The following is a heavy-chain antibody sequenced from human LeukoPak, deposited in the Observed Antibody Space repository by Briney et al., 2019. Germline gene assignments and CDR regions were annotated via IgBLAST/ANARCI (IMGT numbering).Heavy chain of an antibody. J-gene: IGHJ5*02. CDR3: ARAGNWNYFGIDP. CDR1: GGSISIYY. CDR2: IYNSGST. V-gene: IGHV4-59*01. D-gene: IGHD1-7*01. Sequence: SETLSLTCTVSGGSISIYYWNWIRQPPGKGLEWIGSIYNSGSTTYNPSPKSRVTIPVDTSKNQFSLKLSSVTAADTAVYYCARAGNWNYFGIDPWGQGTLVTVSS.